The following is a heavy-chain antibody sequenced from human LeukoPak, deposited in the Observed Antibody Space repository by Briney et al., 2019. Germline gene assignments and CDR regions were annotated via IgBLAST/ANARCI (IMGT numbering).Heavy chain of an antibody. CDR1: GGSFSGYY. Sequence: KPSETLSLTCADYGGSFSGYYWSWIRQPPGKGLEWIGEINHSGSTNYNPSLKSRVTISVDTSKNQFSLKLSSVTAADTAVYYCASRRRDGYNSPPDYWGQGTLVTVSS. CDR3: ASRRRDGYNSPPDY. J-gene: IGHJ4*02. D-gene: IGHD5-24*01. CDR2: INHSGST. V-gene: IGHV4-34*01.